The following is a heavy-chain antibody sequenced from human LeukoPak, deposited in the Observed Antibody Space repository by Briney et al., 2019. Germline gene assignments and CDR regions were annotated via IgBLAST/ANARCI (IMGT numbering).Heavy chain of an antibody. CDR1: GGSFSGYY. D-gene: IGHD1-26*01. CDR3: ARGRRLLNYYYYGMDV. V-gene: IGHV4-34*01. Sequence: PSETLSLTCAVYGGSFSGYYWSWIRQPPGKGLEWIGEINHSGSTNYNPSLKSRVTISVDTSKNQSSLKLSSVTAADTAVYYCARGRRLLNYYYYGMDVWGQGTTVTVSS. J-gene: IGHJ6*02. CDR2: INHSGST.